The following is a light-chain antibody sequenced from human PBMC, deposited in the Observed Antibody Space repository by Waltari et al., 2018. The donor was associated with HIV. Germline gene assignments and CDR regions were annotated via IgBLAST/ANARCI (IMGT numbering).Light chain of an antibody. Sequence: SYVLTQPPSVSVAPGQTARITCGGNNIGTKNMHCDQPRPGQAPVLVVSDDSDRPSDIPERFSGSNSANTATLSISRVEDGDEADYYCQVWDYNSDRWVFGGGTKLTVL. CDR2: DDS. J-gene: IGLJ3*02. CDR1: NIGTKN. CDR3: QVWDYNSDRWV. V-gene: IGLV3-21*02.